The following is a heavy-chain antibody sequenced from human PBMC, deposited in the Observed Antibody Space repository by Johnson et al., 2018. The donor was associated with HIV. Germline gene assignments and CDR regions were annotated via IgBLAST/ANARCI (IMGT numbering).Heavy chain of an antibody. D-gene: IGHD4-23*01. CDR1: GFTFSKFG. J-gene: IGHJ3*01. V-gene: IGHV3-33*06. CDR3: AKSPGKDHGGKSGAFDF. Sequence: QVQLVESGGGVVQTGMSLRLSCAASGFTFSKFGMHWVRQAPGKGLEWVAVIWLDGSNEYYADSVKGRFTISRDNSKNTLFLQMNNLKVEDTAVYYCAKSPGKDHGGKSGAFDFWGQGTMVTVSS. CDR2: IWLDGSNE.